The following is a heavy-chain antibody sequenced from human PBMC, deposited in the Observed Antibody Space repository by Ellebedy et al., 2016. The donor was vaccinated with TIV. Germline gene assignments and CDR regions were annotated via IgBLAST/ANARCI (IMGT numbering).Heavy chain of an antibody. Sequence: ASVKVSCXASGYTFTGYYMHWVRQAPGQGLEWMGWINPNSGGTNYAQKFQGRVTMTRDTSISTAYMELSRLRSDDTAVYYCARMGYCSSTSCYSGWFNPWGQGTLVTVSS. D-gene: IGHD2-2*02. CDR1: GYTFTGYY. CDR3: ARMGYCSSTSCYSGWFNP. CDR2: INPNSGGT. V-gene: IGHV1-2*02. J-gene: IGHJ5*02.